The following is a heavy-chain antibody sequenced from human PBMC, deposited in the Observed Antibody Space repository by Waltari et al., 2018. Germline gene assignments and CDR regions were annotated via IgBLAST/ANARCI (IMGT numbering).Heavy chain of an antibody. J-gene: IGHJ4*02. CDR2: IGDGCDT. CDR1: GFTFSNHG. D-gene: IGHD2-15*01. CDR3: TKGAWGSVCDY. V-gene: IGHV3-23*01. Sequence: EVQLLESGGGLVQPGGSLRLSCAASGFTFSNHGMSWVRQSPGKGLEWVSGIGDGCDTNYADSVKGRFTISRDNSKNMLYLQMDSLSAEDTAVYYCTKGAWGSVCDYWGQGTLVTVSS.